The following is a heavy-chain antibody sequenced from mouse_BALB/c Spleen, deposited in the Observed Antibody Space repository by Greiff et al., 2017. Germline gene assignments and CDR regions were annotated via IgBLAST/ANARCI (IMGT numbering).Heavy chain of an antibody. V-gene: IGHV5-6*01. CDR1: GFTFSSYG. CDR2: ISSGGSYT. J-gene: IGHJ4*01. CDR3: ARHLTDD. Sequence: EVKLVESGGDLVKPGGSLKLSCAASGFTFSSYGMSWVRQTPDKRLEWVATISSGGSYTYYPDSVKGRFTISRDNAKNTLYLQMSSLKSEDTAMYYCARHLTDDWGQGTSVTVSS.